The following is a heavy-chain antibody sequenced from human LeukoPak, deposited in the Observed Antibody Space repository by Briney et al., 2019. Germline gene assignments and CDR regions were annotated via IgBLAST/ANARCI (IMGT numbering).Heavy chain of an antibody. CDR3: ARVAAGTLMNYFDY. CDR2: INPNSGGT. D-gene: IGHD6-13*01. J-gene: IGHJ4*02. Sequence: ASVKVSCKASGYTFTGYYMHWVRQAPGQGLEWMGWINPNSGGTNYAQKFQGRVTMTRDTSISTAYMELSRLRSDDTAVYYCARVAAGTLMNYFDYWGQGTLATVSS. CDR1: GYTFTGYY. V-gene: IGHV1-2*02.